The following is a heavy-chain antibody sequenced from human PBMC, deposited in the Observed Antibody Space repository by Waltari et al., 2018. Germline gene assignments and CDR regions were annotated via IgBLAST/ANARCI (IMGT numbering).Heavy chain of an antibody. CDR2: ISSSSSYI. CDR1: GFTFSSYS. V-gene: IGHV3-21*01. CDR3: ARDLLCSSTSCYSYSGMDV. D-gene: IGHD2-2*01. J-gene: IGHJ6*02. Sequence: EVQLVESGGGLVKPGGSLRLSCAASGFTFSSYSMNWVRQAPGKGLEWVSSISSSSSYINYADSVKGRFTISRDNAKNALYLQMNSLRAEDTAVYYCARDLLCSSTSCYSYSGMDVWGQGTTVTVSS.